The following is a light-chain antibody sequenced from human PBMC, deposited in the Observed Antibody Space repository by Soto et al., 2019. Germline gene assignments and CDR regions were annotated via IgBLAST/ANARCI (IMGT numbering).Light chain of an antibody. CDR1: SSNIGAGYD. V-gene: IGLV1-40*01. Sequence: QSVLTQPPSVSGAPGQRVTISCTGSSSNIGAGYDVHWYQQLPGTAPKLLIYGNSNRPSGVPDRFSGSKSGTSASLAITGLQAEDEADYYYQSYDSSLSGRLVFGGGTKLTVL. CDR3: QSYDSSLSGRLV. CDR2: GNS. J-gene: IGLJ2*01.